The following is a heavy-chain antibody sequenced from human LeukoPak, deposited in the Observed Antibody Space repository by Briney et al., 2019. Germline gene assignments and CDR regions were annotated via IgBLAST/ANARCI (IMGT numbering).Heavy chain of an antibody. D-gene: IGHD2-2*02. CDR1: GYTFTGHY. V-gene: IGHV1-2*02. CDR3: SRDYGFYSGLYYFDY. J-gene: IGHJ4*02. CDR2: INPNSGGT. Sequence: VASVKVSCKASGYTFTGHYIHWVRQAPGQGLEWMGWINPNSGGTKYAQKFQGRVTMTRDTSISTAYMELSRLRSDDTAVYSCSRDYGFYSGLYYFDYWGQGTLVTASS.